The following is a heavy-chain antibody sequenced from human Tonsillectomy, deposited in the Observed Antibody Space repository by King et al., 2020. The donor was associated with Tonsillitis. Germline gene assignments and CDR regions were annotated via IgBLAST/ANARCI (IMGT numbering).Heavy chain of an antibody. CDR2: ISSSSSYI. CDR1: GFTFSGYG. CDR3: ARSGYTYDALDI. Sequence: VQLVESGGGLVKPGGSLRLSCAASGFTFSGYGINWVRQAPGKGLEWVSYISSSSSYIYYTDSVKGRFTISRDNAKNSLYLQMDSLRVEDTAVYYCARSGYTYDALDIWGQGTMVAVSS. J-gene: IGHJ3*02. V-gene: IGHV3-21*01. D-gene: IGHD5-12*01.